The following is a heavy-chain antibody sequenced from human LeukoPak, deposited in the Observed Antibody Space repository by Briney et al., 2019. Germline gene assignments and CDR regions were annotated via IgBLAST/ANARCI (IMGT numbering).Heavy chain of an antibody. J-gene: IGHJ6*02. CDR1: GFTVSSNY. V-gene: IGHV3-53*01. CDR3: ATLPGGMDV. Sequence: GGSLRLSCAASGFTVSSNYMTWVRQTPGKGLEWVSVIYSSGSTYYASSVKGRFTISRDNSKNTLYLQMDSLRAEDTAVYYCATLPGGMDVWGQGTTVTVSS. CDR2: IYSSGST.